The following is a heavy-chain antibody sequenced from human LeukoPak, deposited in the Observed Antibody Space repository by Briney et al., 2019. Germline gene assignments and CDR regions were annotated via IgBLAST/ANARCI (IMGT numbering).Heavy chain of an antibody. J-gene: IGHJ3*02. D-gene: IGHD3-9*01. CDR1: GGTFSSYA. CDR3: ARGGYYDILTGYETVDAFDI. V-gene: IGHV1-18*01. CDR2: ISAYNGNT. Sequence: ASVKVSCKASGGTFSSYAISWVRQAPGQGLEWMGRISAYNGNTNYAQKLQGRVTMTTDTSTSTAYMELRSLRSDDTAVYYCARGGYYDILTGYETVDAFDIWGQGTMVTVSS.